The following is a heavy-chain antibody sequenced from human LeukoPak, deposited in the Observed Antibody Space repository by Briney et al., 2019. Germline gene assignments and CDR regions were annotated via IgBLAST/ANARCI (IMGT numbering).Heavy chain of an antibody. V-gene: IGHV3-74*01. CDR1: GFTFSNFW. J-gene: IGHJ4*02. CDR2: INSDGSDT. D-gene: IGHD3-3*01. CDR3: ARDAFGVDKSPF. Sequence: PGGSLRLSCAASGFTFSNFWMHWVRQAPGKGLVWVSRINSDGSDTYYADSVKGRFTISRDNAKNTLYLQMNSLRDEDTAVYFCARDAFGVDKSPFWGQGTLVTVSS.